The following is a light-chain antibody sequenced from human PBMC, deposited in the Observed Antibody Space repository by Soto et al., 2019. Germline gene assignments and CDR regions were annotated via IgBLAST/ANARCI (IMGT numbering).Light chain of an antibody. CDR1: QYISNN. CDR3: QQNSNSPLP. J-gene: IGKJ5*01. Sequence: DIVMTQSPSSLSASLGDRATLSCRASQYISNNLNWYQQKPGKAPRLLVYGASSLHTGIPARFSGSGSGTEFTLTISGLQPEDFAVYYCQQNSNSPLPFGHGTPLDIK. V-gene: IGKV3-15*01. CDR2: GAS.